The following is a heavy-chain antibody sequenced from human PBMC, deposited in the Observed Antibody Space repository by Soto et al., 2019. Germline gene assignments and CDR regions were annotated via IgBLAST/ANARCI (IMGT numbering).Heavy chain of an antibody. CDR1: GFTVSSGY. J-gene: IGHJ5*01. CDR2: LFSGASS. Sequence: GGSLRLSCAASGFTVSSGYMAWVRQAPGKGLEWISVLFSGASSYYADSVKGRFTISRDNSKNTLPLEMSSLRVEDTAVYFCARDTYSSGWYDSWGQGTLVTV. V-gene: IGHV3-53*05. CDR3: ARDTYSSGWYDS. D-gene: IGHD6-19*01.